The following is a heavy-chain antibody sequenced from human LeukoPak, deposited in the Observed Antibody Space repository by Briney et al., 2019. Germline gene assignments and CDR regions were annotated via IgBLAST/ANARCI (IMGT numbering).Heavy chain of an antibody. V-gene: IGHV3-21*01. J-gene: IGHJ5*02. CDR2: MSPPSTYI. CDR1: GFTFSSYS. D-gene: IGHD5-18*01. Sequence: GGPLRLSCAASGFTFSSYSMNWVRQTPGKGLQWVSCMSPPSTYIYYADSVKGRFTISRDNAKNSLYLQMNSLRAEDTAVYYCTIHMYDGYEGSSDTTMVRSPWGQGTLVTVSS. CDR3: TIHMYDGYEGSSDTTMVRSP.